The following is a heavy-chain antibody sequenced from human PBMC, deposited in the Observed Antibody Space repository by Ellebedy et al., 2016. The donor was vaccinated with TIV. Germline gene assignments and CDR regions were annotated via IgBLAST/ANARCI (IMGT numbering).Heavy chain of an antibody. D-gene: IGHD3-22*01. CDR1: GYTFTSYF. V-gene: IGHV1-46*01. CDR2: INPTSGSS. J-gene: IGHJ4*02. Sequence: ASVKVSCKASGYTFTSYFLYWVRQAPGQGLEWMGIINPTSGSSNYAQKFQGRDTMTRDTSTSTVYMDLSSLRSEDTAVYYCARGDNYYYDSSGYYYSYWGQGTLVTVSS. CDR3: ARGDNYYYDSSGYYYSY.